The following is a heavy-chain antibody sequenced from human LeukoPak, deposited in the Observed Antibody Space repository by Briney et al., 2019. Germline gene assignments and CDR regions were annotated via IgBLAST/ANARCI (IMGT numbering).Heavy chain of an antibody. D-gene: IGHD6-13*01. V-gene: IGHV3-21*01. CDR1: GFTFISSE. Sequence: GSLRLSCSASGFTFISSEMNWVRQAPGKGLEWVSSISSSSSYIYYADSVKGRFTISRDNAKNSLYLQMNSLRAEDTAVYYCARPMGFGHFLPSSWYNDYFDYWGQGTLVTVSS. CDR3: ARPMGFGHFLPSSWYNDYFDY. CDR2: ISSSSSYI. J-gene: IGHJ4*02.